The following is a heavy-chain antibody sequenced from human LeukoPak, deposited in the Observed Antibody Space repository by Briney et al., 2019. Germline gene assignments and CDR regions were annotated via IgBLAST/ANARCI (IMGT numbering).Heavy chain of an antibody. CDR1: GFTFSGYA. V-gene: IGHV3-7*05. CDR3: ARGGFRFEY. Sequence: PGGSLRLSCAASGFTFSGYAMSWVRQAPGKGLEWVTNIKHDGSEKHYVDSVKGRFTISRDNAKNSLYLQMNSLRAEDTAVYYCARGGFRFEYWGQGALVTVSS. J-gene: IGHJ4*02. CDR2: IKHDGSEK. D-gene: IGHD2-15*01.